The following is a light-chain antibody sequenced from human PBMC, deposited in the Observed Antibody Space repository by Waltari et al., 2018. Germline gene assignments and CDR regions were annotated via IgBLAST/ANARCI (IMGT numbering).Light chain of an antibody. J-gene: IGKJ2*01. CDR3: MQGTHGPYT. CDR2: EVS. CDR1: QSLAYSDGNIY. Sequence: DVVMSQSPLSLSVTLGQSASTSCRPSQSLAYSDGNIYLLWFQPRPGQSPRRLFYEVSNRNTDVTDRFSDRGSGADVTLKSSRVEAEVVGVYYYMQGTHGPYTFGQGNRLEIK. V-gene: IGKV2-30*01.